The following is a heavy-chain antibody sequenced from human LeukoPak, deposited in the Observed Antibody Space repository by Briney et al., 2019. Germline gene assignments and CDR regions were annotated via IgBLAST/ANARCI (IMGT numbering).Heavy chain of an antibody. Sequence: SVKVSCKASGGTFSSYAISWVRQAPGQGLKWMGGIIPIFGTANYAQKFQGRVTITADKSTSTAYMELSSLRSEDTAVYYCASSRVRFFDRIAVAVGFDYWGQGTLVTVSS. CDR1: GGTFSSYA. J-gene: IGHJ4*02. D-gene: IGHD6-19*01. CDR2: IIPIFGTA. CDR3: ASSRVRFFDRIAVAVGFDY. V-gene: IGHV1-69*06.